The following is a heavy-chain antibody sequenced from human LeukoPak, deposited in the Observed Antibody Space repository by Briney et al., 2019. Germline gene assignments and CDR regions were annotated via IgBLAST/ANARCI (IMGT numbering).Heavy chain of an antibody. D-gene: IGHD6-13*01. V-gene: IGHV3-74*01. CDR1: GFAFSSYA. CDR2: ISTDASST. J-gene: IGHJ4*02. Sequence: GGSLRLSCAASGFAFSSYAMSWVRQAPGKGLVWVSRISTDASSTTYADSVKGRFTIPRDNAKDTLYLQMNSLRAEDTAVYYCTGHHQAYSRTYWGQGTLVTVSS. CDR3: TGHHQAYSRTY.